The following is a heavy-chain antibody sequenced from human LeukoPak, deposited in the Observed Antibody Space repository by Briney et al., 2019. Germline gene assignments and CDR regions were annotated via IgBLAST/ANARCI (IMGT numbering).Heavy chain of an antibody. CDR2: INPNSGGT. D-gene: IGHD3-10*01. Sequence: ASVKVSCKASGYTFTGYYMHWVRQAPGQGLEWMGWINPNSGGTNYAQKFQGRVTMTRDTSISTAYMELSRLRSDDTAVYYCARGRGRTWFGELLPLSLGYWGQGTLVTVSS. CDR1: GYTFTGYY. CDR3: ARGRGRTWFGELLPLSLGY. V-gene: IGHV1-2*02. J-gene: IGHJ4*02.